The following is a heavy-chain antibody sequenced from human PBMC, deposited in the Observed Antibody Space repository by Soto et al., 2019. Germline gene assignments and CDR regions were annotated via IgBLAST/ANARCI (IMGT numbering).Heavy chain of an antibody. CDR3: ARRLAAAGPNFDY. CDR2: ISSSSSTI. Sequence: EVQLVESGGGLVQPGGSLRLACAASGFTLSSYSMNWVRQAPGKGLEWVSYISSSSSTIYYADSVKGRFTISRDNARNSLYLQMNSLRDEDTAVYYCARRLAAAGPNFDYWGQGTLVTVSS. V-gene: IGHV3-48*02. D-gene: IGHD6-13*01. J-gene: IGHJ4*02. CDR1: GFTLSSYS.